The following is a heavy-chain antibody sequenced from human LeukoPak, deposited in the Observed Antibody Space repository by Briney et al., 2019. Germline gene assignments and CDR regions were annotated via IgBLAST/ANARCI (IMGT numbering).Heavy chain of an antibody. CDR2: ISGSGGST. CDR1: GFTFSTNA. D-gene: IGHD3-22*01. Sequence: PGGSLRLSCAASGFTFSTNAMTWVRQAPVKGLEWVPAISGSGGSTYHADSVNDRFTISRDNSKNTLYLQMNSLRAEDTAVYYCAKANYYDSSGYSENLDYWGQGTLVTVSS. V-gene: IGHV3-23*01. CDR3: AKANYYDSSGYSENLDY. J-gene: IGHJ4*02.